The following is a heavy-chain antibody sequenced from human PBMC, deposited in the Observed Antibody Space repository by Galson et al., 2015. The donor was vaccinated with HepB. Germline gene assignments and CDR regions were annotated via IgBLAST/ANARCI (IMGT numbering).Heavy chain of an antibody. V-gene: IGHV3-33*01. J-gene: IGHJ3*02. CDR1: GFTFSSYG. CDR3: ARDRAPGIHAFDI. D-gene: IGHD3-10*01. Sequence: SLRLSCAASGFTFSSYGMHWVRQAPGKGLEWVAVIWYDGSNKYYADSVKGRFTISRDNSKNTLYLQMNSLRAEDTAVCYYARDRAPGIHAFDIWGQGTMVTVSS. CDR2: IWYDGSNK.